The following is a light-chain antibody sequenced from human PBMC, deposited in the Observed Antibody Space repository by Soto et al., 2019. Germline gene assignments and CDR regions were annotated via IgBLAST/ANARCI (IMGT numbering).Light chain of an antibody. J-gene: IGLJ1*01. CDR2: QVT. CDR3: TSFSSSTSLHV. Sequence: QSALTQPASVSGSLGQSITISCTGTTSDIAGYNYISWYQQLPDKAPKLMIYQVTIRPSGISNRFSGSKSGNTASLTISGLQAEDEADYYCTSFSSSTSLHVFGTGTKLTVL. CDR1: TSDIAGYNY. V-gene: IGLV2-14*01.